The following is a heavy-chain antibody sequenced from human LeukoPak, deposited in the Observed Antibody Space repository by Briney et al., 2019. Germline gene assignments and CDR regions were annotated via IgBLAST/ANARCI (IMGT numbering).Heavy chain of an antibody. CDR1: GFTFDGYA. CDR3: AKDMSSIVGDAFDY. J-gene: IGHJ4*02. D-gene: IGHD1-26*01. CDR2: ISWHSGNI. V-gene: IGHV3-9*01. Sequence: PGGSLRLSCAASGFTFDGYAMHWVRQAPGKGLEWVSGISWHSGNIGYADSVWGRFTISRDNTKNSLYLQMNSLRAEDTALYYCAKDMSSIVGDAFDYWGQGTLVTVSS.